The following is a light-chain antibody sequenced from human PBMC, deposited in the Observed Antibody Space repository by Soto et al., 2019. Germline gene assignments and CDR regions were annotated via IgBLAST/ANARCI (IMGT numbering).Light chain of an antibody. J-gene: IGKJ3*01. V-gene: IGKV3-11*01. CDR2: DAS. CDR3: QQRSNWPPFT. Sequence: EIVLTQSPATLSSSPGERATLSCRASQSVSSYLAWYQQKPGQAPRLLIYDASNRATGIPARFSGSGSGTDFTLTISSLEPEDFAVYYCQQRSNWPPFTFGPGTKVYIK. CDR1: QSVSSY.